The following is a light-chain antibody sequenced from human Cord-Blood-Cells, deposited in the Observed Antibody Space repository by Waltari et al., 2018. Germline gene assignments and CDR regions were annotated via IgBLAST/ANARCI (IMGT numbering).Light chain of an antibody. CDR1: HLRAKS. CDR3: QAWDSSTVV. Sequence: SYELTQPPSLPASPAPTPRITRPADHLRAKSACWYQQKPGQSPVLVIYQDSKRPSGIPERFSGSNSGNTATLTISGTQAMDEADYYCQAWDSSTVVFGGGTKLTVL. J-gene: IGLJ2*01. CDR2: QDS. V-gene: IGLV3-1*01.